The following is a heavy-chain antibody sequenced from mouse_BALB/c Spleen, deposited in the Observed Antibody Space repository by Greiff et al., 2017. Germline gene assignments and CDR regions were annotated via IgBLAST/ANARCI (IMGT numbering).Heavy chain of an antibody. D-gene: IGHD2-4*01. CDR3: ARQDYDDYYFDY. Sequence: EVQLVESGGGLVKPGGSLKLSCAASGFTFSSYAMSWVRQTPEKRLEWVATISSGGSYTYYPDSVKGRFTISRDNAKNTLYLQMSSLRSEDTAMYYCARQDYDDYYFDYWGQGTTLTVSS. CDR2: ISSGGSYT. V-gene: IGHV5-9-3*01. J-gene: IGHJ2*01. CDR1: GFTFSSYA.